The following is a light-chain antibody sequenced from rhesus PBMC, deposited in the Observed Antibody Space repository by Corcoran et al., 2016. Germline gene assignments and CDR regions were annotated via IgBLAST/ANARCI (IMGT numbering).Light chain of an antibody. CDR2: AAS. Sequence: DIQMTQSPSALSASVGDRVTISCRASQNIYGNLAWFQQKPGKAPNLLIYAASRLKTGIPSRVCGSGSWPDFPLTISSLQPEDSATYYCQHYYDSPLTFGGGTKVELK. V-gene: IGKV1S8*01. CDR1: QNIYGN. J-gene: IGKJ4*01. CDR3: QHYYDSPLT.